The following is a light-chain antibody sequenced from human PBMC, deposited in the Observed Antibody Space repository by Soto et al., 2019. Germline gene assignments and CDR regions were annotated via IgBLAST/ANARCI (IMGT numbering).Light chain of an antibody. CDR3: QVWDIMTDNYV. V-gene: IGLV3-21*04. Sequence: SYELTQSPSVSVAPEKTATITCGGNNIENKRVHWYRQKPGQAPVLLISYDSDRPSGIPERFSGSNSGNTATLTISRVEAGDEADYYCQVWDIMTDNYVFGSGTKLTVL. J-gene: IGLJ1*01. CDR1: NIENKR. CDR2: YDS.